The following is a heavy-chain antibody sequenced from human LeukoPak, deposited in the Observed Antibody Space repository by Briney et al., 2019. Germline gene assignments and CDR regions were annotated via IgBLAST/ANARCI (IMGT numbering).Heavy chain of an antibody. J-gene: IGHJ3*02. CDR2: INQSGNS. CDR3: ARRGGGGNPTDGAFDI. Sequence: SETLSLTCTVSGGSISSGSYYWSWIRQPAGKGLEWIGEINQSGNSNYNPSLKSRVTILVDTSKNQFSLKLTSVTAADTAVYYCARRGGGGNPTDGAFDIWGQGTMVTVSS. D-gene: IGHD4-23*01. CDR1: GGSISSGSYY. V-gene: IGHV4-61*09.